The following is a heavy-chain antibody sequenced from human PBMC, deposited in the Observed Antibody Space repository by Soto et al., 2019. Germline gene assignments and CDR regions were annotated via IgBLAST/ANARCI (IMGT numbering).Heavy chain of an antibody. V-gene: IGHV4-30-4*01. CDR1: GGSISSGDYY. Sequence: QVQLQESGPGLVKPSQTLSLTCTVSGGSISSGDYYWSWIRQPPGKGLEWIGYIYYSGSTYYNPSLKSRVTIPVDTSKNHFSLTLSSVTAADTAVYSCARERPDGSRLDPWGQGTLVTVSS. CDR2: IYYSGST. CDR3: ARERPDGSRLDP. D-gene: IGHD6-13*01. J-gene: IGHJ5*02.